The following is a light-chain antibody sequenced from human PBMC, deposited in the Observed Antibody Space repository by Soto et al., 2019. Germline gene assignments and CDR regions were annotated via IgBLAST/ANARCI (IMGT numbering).Light chain of an antibody. CDR2: GAS. CDR3: QQSFSTLIT. Sequence: DIHMTHSPSTLSGSVLYRVTISFLASRSISTDLHWYQQKPGKAPNLLIYGASNLQSGVPSRFSGSGSGTDFTLTITSLQPEDFATYYCQQSFSTLITFGQGTRLEIK. CDR1: RSISTD. J-gene: IGKJ5*01. V-gene: IGKV1-39*01.